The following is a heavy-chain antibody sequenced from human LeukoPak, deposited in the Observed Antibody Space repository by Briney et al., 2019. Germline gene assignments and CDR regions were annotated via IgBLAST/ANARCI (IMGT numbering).Heavy chain of an antibody. CDR1: GGSFSGYY. Sequence: SETLSLTCAVYGGSFSGYYWSWIRQPPGKGLEWIGEINHSGSTNYNPSLKSRVTISVDTSKNQFSLKLSSVTAADTAVYYCARNEYSSSWYGDAFDIWGQGTMVTASS. CDR2: INHSGST. J-gene: IGHJ3*02. V-gene: IGHV4-34*01. D-gene: IGHD6-13*01. CDR3: ARNEYSSSWYGDAFDI.